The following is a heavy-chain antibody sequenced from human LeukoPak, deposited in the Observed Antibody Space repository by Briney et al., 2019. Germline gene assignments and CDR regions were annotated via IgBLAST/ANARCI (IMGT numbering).Heavy chain of an antibody. D-gene: IGHD6-13*01. J-gene: IGHJ4*02. Sequence: GGSLRLSCAASGFTFDDYAMHWVRQAPGKGLEWVSTISWNSGSIGYADSVKGRFTISRDNAKNSLYLQMNSLRAEDTASYYCAKDRGTIAAAVPIDFWGQGTLVTVSS. V-gene: IGHV3-9*01. CDR1: GFTFDDYA. CDR2: ISWNSGSI. CDR3: AKDRGTIAAAVPIDF.